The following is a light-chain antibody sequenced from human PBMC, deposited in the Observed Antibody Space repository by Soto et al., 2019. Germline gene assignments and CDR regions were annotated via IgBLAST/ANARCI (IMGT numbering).Light chain of an antibody. CDR1: QSVRSNY. CDR3: QQYGSSPRA. Sequence: EIVLTQSPGTLSLSPGERATLSCRASQSVRSNYLAWYQQKPGRSPRLLIYGASSRATGIPDRFSGSGSGTDFTLTISRLEPEAFAVYYCQQYGSSPRAFGGGTKVEI. CDR2: GAS. V-gene: IGKV3-20*01. J-gene: IGKJ4*01.